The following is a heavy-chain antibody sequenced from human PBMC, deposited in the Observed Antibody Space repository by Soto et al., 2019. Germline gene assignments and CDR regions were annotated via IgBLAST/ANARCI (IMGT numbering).Heavy chain of an antibody. CDR1: GLTFSSNA. V-gene: IGHV3-23*01. D-gene: IGHD2-2*01. CDR3: VGYDPFDF. Sequence: GGSLRLSCAASGLTFSSNAMTWVRQAPGKGLEWVSGITGGGSRYYADSVKGRFTISRDNSKNTLYLQMNSLRAEDTAVYYCVGYDPFDFWGQGTLVTVSS. J-gene: IGHJ4*02. CDR2: ITGGGSR.